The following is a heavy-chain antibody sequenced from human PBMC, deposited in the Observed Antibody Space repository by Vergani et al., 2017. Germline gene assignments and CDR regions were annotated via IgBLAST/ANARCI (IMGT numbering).Heavy chain of an antibody. J-gene: IGHJ3*02. Sequence: EVQLLESGGGLVQPGGSLRLSCAASGFTFDDYAMHWVRQAPGKGLEWVSGISWNSGSIGYADSVKGRFTISRDNAKNSLYLQMNSLRAEDTALYYCAKETFAAFDIWGQGTMVTVSS. CDR3: AKETFAAFDI. CDR1: GFTFDDYA. CDR2: ISWNSGSI. D-gene: IGHD3-10*01. V-gene: IGHV3-9*01.